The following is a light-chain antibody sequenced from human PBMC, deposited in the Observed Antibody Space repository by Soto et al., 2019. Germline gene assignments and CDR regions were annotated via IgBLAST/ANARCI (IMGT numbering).Light chain of an antibody. J-gene: IGLJ2*01. CDR2: ERS. CDR3: CSYAGSSTLV. Sequence: QSVLTQPASVSGSPGQSATISCTGTSSDVGSYNLVPWYQQHPGKPPKLMIYERSTRPSGASNRFSGSKSGNTASLTISGHQADDEDDYYCCSYAGSSTLVFGGGTKLTVL. CDR1: SSDVGSYNL. V-gene: IGLV2-23*01.